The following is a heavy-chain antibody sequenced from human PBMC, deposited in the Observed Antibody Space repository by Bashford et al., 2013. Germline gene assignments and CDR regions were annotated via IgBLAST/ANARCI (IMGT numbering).Heavy chain of an antibody. Sequence: SVKVSCKASGYTFTSYAMHWVRQAPGQRLEWMGRIIPILGIANYAQKFQGRVTITADKSTSTAYMELSSLRSEDTAVYYCARETPQSADFDYWGQGTLVTVSS. CDR2: IIPILGIA. V-gene: IGHV1-69*04. CDR1: GYTFTSYA. CDR3: ARETPQSADFDY. D-gene: IGHD6-25*01. J-gene: IGHJ4*02.